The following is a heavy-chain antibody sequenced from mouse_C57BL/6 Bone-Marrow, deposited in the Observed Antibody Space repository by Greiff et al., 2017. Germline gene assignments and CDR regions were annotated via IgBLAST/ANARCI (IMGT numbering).Heavy chain of an antibody. J-gene: IGHJ3*01. CDR3: ARGCATVAAY. CDR2: IYPGDGDT. V-gene: IGHV1-82*01. D-gene: IGHD1-1*01. Sequence: VQLQQSGPELVKPGASVKISCKASGYAFSSSWMNWVKQRPGKGLEWIGRIYPGDGDTNYNGKFKGKATLTADKSSSTAYLQLSSLTTEDSAVYFCARGCATVAAYWGQGTLVTVSA. CDR1: GYAFSSSW.